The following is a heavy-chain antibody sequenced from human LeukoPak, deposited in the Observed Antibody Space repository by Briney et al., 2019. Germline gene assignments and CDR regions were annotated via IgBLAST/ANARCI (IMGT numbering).Heavy chain of an antibody. V-gene: IGHV3-73*01. D-gene: IGHD6-13*01. CDR2: VRNKANNYAT. CDR3: TRQSGNSSWYDDWFDP. J-gene: IGHJ5*02. CDR1: GLTFGDSA. Sequence: GGSLRLSCASSGLTFGDSAVHWVRQASGKGLEWVGRVRNKANNYATIYAASVKGRFTVSRDDSKNTAYLQMNSLKTEDTAVYYCTRQSGNSSWYDDWFDPWGQGTPVTVSS.